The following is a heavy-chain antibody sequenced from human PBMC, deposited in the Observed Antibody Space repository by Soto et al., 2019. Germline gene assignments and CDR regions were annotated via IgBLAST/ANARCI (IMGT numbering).Heavy chain of an antibody. CDR1: GGSISSSNW. V-gene: IGHV4-4*02. D-gene: IGHD4-4*01. CDR2: IYHSGRT. Sequence: QVQLQESGPGLVKPSGTLSLTCAVSGGSISSSNWWSWVRKPPGKGLEWIGEIYHSGRTNYNPSLKCRVHRSVDQSKNQFALKLSSVTAANTAVYYCASGSDYSNFDGFDPWVHVVLVTVSS. J-gene: IGHJ5*02. CDR3: ASGSDYSNFDGFDP.